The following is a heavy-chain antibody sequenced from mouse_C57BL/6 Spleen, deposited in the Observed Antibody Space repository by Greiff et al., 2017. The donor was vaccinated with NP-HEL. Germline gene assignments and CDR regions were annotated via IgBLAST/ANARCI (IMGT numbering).Heavy chain of an antibody. D-gene: IGHD1-1*01. CDR3: ARGVYYGSGDYFDC. J-gene: IGHJ2*01. V-gene: IGHV1-47*01. Sequence: VKLLESGAELVKPGASVKMSCKASGYTFTTYPIEWMKQNHGKSLEWIGNFHPYNDDTKYNEKFKGKATLTVEKSSSTVYLELSRLTSDDSAVYYCARGVYYGSGDYFDCWGQGTTLTVAS. CDR2: FHPYNDDT. CDR1: GYTFTTYP.